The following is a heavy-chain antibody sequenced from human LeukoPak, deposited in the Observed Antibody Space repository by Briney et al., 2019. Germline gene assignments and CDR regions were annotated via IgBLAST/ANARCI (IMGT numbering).Heavy chain of an antibody. CDR3: AKYDCSGGSCYDEVDY. CDR1: GFTFSSYA. J-gene: IGHJ4*02. V-gene: IGHV3-23*01. D-gene: IGHD2-15*01. Sequence: PGGSLRLSCAASGFTFSSYAVSWVRQAPGKGLGWVSAISGSGGSTFYADSVKGRFTISRDNSKNTLYLQMNSLRAEDTAVYYCAKYDCSGGSCYDEVDYWGQGTLVTVSS. CDR2: ISGSGGST.